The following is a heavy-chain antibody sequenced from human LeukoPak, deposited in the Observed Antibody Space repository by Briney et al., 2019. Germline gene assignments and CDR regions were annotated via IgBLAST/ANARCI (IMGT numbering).Heavy chain of an antibody. Sequence: GGSLRLSCAASGFTFSSYEMNWVRQAPGQGLEWVSYISSSGSSVYYADSVRGRFTISRDNAKNSPYLQMNSLRAEDTAVYYCARDTGYSSIWDDYWGRGTLVPVSS. CDR2: ISSSGSSV. V-gene: IGHV3-48*03. J-gene: IGHJ4*02. CDR3: ARDTGYSSIWDDY. D-gene: IGHD6-13*01. CDR1: GFTFSSYE.